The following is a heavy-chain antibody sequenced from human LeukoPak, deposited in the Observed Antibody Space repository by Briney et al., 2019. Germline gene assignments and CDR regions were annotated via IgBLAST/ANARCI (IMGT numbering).Heavy chain of an antibody. CDR1: GFTFSSYG. V-gene: IGHV3-30*18. CDR2: ISYDGSNK. Sequence: GGSLRLSCAASGFTFSSYGMHWVRQAPGKGLEWVAVISYDGSNKYYADSVKGRFTISRDNSKNTLYLQMNSLRAEDTAVYYCAKGRWWELTGGAFDIWGQGTMVTVSS. D-gene: IGHD1-26*01. J-gene: IGHJ3*02. CDR3: AKGRWWELTGGAFDI.